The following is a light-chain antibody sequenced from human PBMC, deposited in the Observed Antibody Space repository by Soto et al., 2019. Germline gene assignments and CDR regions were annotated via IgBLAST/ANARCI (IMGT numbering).Light chain of an antibody. CDR2: EVS. CDR3: SSYTSSSTRV. CDR1: SSDVGGYNY. Sequence: QSALTQPASVSGSPGQSITISCTGTSSDVGGYNYVSWYQPHPGKDPKLMIYEVSNRPSGVSNRFSCSKSGNTASLTISGLQAEDEADYYCSSYTSSSTRVFGGGTKLTVL. J-gene: IGLJ2*01. V-gene: IGLV2-14*01.